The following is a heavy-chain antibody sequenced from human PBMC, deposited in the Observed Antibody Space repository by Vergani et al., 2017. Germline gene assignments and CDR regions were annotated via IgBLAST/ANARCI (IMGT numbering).Heavy chain of an antibody. Sequence: QITLKESGPTLVKPTQTLTLTCTFSGFSLSTSGVGVGWIRQPPGKALEWLALIYWDDDKRYSTSLKSRLTISKDTSKSQVVLTMTNMDPVDTATYYCARIYSSSSGGWFDPWGQGTLVTVSS. V-gene: IGHV2-5*02. CDR1: GFSLSTSGVG. CDR3: ARIYSSSSGGWFDP. CDR2: IYWDDDK. D-gene: IGHD6-6*01. J-gene: IGHJ5*02.